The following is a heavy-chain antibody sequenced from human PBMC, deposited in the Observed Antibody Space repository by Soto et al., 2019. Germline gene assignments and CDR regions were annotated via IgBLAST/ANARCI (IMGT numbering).Heavy chain of an antibody. CDR1: GGSISSYY. Sequence: SETLSLTCTVSGGSISSYYWSWIRQPPGKGLEWIGRIHGSGSATYNPSLRSRVTMSVDTSKNQFSLKVNSVTGADTAVYYCARSSHKESWFDPWGQGALVTVSS. V-gene: IGHV4-4*07. D-gene: IGHD6-13*01. CDR3: ARSSHKESWFDP. J-gene: IGHJ5*02. CDR2: IHGSGSA.